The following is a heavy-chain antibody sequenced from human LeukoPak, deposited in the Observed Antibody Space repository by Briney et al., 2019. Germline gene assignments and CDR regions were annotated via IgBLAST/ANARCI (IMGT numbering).Heavy chain of an antibody. D-gene: IGHD3-3*01. V-gene: IGHV4-61*02. CDR3: ARDRGFWSGFHLNWFDP. J-gene: IGHJ5*02. CDR1: SGSISSGSISTYY. CDR2: IYASGST. Sequence: SETLSLTCTVSSGSISSGSISTYYWSWIRQPAGKGLEWIGRIYASGSTNYNPSLKSRVTISVDTSKNQFSLKLSSVTAADTAVYYCARDRGFWSGFHLNWFDPWGQGTLVTVSS.